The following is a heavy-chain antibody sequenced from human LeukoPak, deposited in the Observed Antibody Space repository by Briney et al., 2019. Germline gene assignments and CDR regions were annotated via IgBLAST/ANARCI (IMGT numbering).Heavy chain of an antibody. CDR2: INPNSGGT. J-gene: IGHJ6*02. Sequence: ASVKVSCKASGYTFTSYYMHWVRQAPGQGLEWMGRINPNSGGTNYAQKFQGRVTMTRDTSISTAYMELRRLRSDDTAVYYCAREKVRQSGMDVWGQGTTVTVSS. CDR1: GYTFTSYY. D-gene: IGHD2-2*01. CDR3: AREKVRQSGMDV. V-gene: IGHV1-2*06.